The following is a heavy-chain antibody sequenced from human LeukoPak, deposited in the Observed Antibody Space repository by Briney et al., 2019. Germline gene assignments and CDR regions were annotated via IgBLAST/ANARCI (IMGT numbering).Heavy chain of an antibody. CDR1: GFTFSSYA. D-gene: IGHD3-22*01. V-gene: IGHV3-23*01. Sequence: PGGSLRLSCAASGFTFSSYAMSWVRQAPGKGLEWVSAISASGVSTFHADSVKGRFTISRDNSKNTLYLQMNSLRAEDTAVYYCAKDRYYDSGGHYYYYYYMVVWGKGTTVTVSS. J-gene: IGHJ6*03. CDR3: AKDRYYDSGGHYYYYYYMVV. CDR2: ISASGVST.